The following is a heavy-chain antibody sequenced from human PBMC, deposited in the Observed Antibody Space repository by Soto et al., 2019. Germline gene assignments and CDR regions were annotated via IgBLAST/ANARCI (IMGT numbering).Heavy chain of an antibody. V-gene: IGHV3-21*01. CDR1: GFTFSSYS. J-gene: IGHJ6*02. Sequence: AGGSLRLSCAASGFTFSSYSMNWVRQAPGKGLEWVSSISSSSSYIYYADSVKGRFTISRDNAKNSLYLQMNSLRAEDTAVYYCARDGIAAAGAYGMDVWGQGTTVTVSS. D-gene: IGHD6-13*01. CDR2: ISSSSSYI. CDR3: ARDGIAAAGAYGMDV.